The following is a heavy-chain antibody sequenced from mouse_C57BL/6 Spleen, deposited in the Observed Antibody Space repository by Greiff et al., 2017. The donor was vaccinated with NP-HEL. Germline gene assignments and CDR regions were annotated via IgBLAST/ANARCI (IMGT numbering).Heavy chain of an antibody. CDR2: IWSGGST. CDR1: GFSLTSYG. CDR3: ATKSYGSSYPYYAMDY. D-gene: IGHD1-1*01. J-gene: IGHJ4*01. Sequence: QVQLKESGPGLVQPSQSLSITCTVSGFSLTSYGVHWVRQSPGKGLEWLGVIWSGGSTDYDAAFISRLSISKDNSKSQVFFKMNSLQADDTAIYYCATKSYGSSYPYYAMDYWGQGTSVTVSS. V-gene: IGHV2-2*01.